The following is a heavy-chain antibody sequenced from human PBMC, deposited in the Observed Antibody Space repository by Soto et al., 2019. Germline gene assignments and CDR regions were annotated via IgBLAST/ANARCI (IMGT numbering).Heavy chain of an antibody. CDR1: GFTFSTYA. J-gene: IGHJ3*02. CDR2: VSSAGGST. CDR3: AKDLEQYNWKGGAFDI. D-gene: IGHD1-20*01. V-gene: IGHV3-23*01. Sequence: GGSLRLSCAASGFTFSTYAMTWVRQAPGKGLEWVSTVSSAGGSTYYADSVKGRFTISRDNSKNTLYLQMSSLRAEDTAVYYCAKDLEQYNWKGGAFDIWGQGTMVTVSS.